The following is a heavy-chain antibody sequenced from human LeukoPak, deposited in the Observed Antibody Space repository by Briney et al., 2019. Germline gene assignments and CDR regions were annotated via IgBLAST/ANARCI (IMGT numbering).Heavy chain of an antibody. Sequence: GGSLRLSCAASGFTVSNNYMSWVRQAPGKGLEWVSVIYSGGSTYYADSVKGRFTISRDNSRNTLYLQMNSLRAEDTAVCYCARKTSSFSPLDYWGQGTLVTVSS. CDR1: GFTVSNNY. D-gene: IGHD3-3*02. CDR2: IYSGGST. V-gene: IGHV3-66*02. CDR3: ARKTSSFSPLDY. J-gene: IGHJ4*02.